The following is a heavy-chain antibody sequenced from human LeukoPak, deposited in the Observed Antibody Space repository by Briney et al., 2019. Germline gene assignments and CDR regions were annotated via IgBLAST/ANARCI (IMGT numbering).Heavy chain of an antibody. CDR3: AIVRGVTTTFDY. CDR1: GGTFSSYA. V-gene: IGHV1-69*05. D-gene: IGHD4-17*01. CDR2: IIPIFGTA. J-gene: IGHJ4*02. Sequence: SVKVSXKASGGTFSSYAISWVRQAPGQGLEWMGGIIPIFGTAHYAQKFQGRVTITTDESTSTAYMELSSLRSEDTAVYYCAIVRGVTTTFDYWGQGTLVTVSS.